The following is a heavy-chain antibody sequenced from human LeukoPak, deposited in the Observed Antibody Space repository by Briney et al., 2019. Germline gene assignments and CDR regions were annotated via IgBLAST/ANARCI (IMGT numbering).Heavy chain of an antibody. CDR2: ITSSSSII. CDR1: GFTFSSYS. CDR3: AKALMNTWHTSAY. V-gene: IGHV3-48*01. J-gene: IGHJ4*02. D-gene: IGHD1/OR15-1a*01. Sequence: GGSLRLSCAASGFTFSSYSMNWVRQAPGKGLEWVSYITSSSSIIYYADSAKGRFTISRDNSENTLFLQMNSLRADDTALYYCAKALMNTWHTSAYWGQGTLVTVSS.